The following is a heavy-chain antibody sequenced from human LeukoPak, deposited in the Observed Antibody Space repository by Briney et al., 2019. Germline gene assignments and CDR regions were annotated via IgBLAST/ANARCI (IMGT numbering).Heavy chain of an antibody. J-gene: IGHJ4*02. CDR3: ARGGGILTGYKSFDY. D-gene: IGHD3-9*01. CDR1: GFTFSSYS. CDR2: ISSSSSYI. Sequence: PGGSLRLSCAASGFTFSSYSMNWVRQAPGKGLEWVSSISSSSSYIYYADSVKGRFTISRDNAKNSLYLQMNSLRAEDTAVYYCARGGGILTGYKSFDYWGQGTLVTVSS. V-gene: IGHV3-21*01.